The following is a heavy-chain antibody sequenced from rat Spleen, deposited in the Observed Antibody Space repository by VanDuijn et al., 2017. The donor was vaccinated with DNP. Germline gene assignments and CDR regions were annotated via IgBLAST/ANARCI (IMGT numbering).Heavy chain of an antibody. Sequence: EVQLQESGSGLVKPSQSLSLTCSVTGYSITSNYWGWIRKFPGNKMEYIGHTSYSGSTNYNPSLKSRISITRDTSKNHFFLHLNSVTTEDTATYYCARWTRYFDYWGQGVMVTVSS. CDR1: GYSITSNY. J-gene: IGHJ2*01. D-gene: IGHD1-7*01. CDR3: ARWTRYFDY. CDR2: TSYSGST. V-gene: IGHV3-1*01.